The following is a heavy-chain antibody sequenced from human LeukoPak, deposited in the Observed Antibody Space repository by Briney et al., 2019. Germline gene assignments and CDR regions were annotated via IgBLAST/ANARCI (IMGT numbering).Heavy chain of an antibody. Sequence: TGGSLRLSGAASGFTFSSYEMNWVRQAPGKGLEWVSSISSSSSYIYYADSVKGRFTISRDNAKNSLYLQMNSLRAEDTAVYYCARSFNIVRATPLDYWGQGTLVTVSS. CDR3: ARSFNIVRATPLDY. V-gene: IGHV3-21*01. CDR2: ISSSSSYI. CDR1: GFTFSSYE. J-gene: IGHJ4*02. D-gene: IGHD1-26*01.